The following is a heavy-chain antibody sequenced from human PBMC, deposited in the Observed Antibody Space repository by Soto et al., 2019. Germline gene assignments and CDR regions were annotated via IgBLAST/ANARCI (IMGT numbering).Heavy chain of an antibody. J-gene: IGHJ4*02. CDR3: AKDLRGTYYDFDY. V-gene: IGHV3-23*01. CDR2: ISGSAGST. Sequence: LRLSCAASGFTFNNYAMSWVRRAPGKGLEWVSVISGSAGSTYYADSVKGRFTISRDNSKNTLYLQMNSLRAEDTALYFCAKDLRGTYYDFDYWGQGTLVTVSS. D-gene: IGHD1-26*01. CDR1: GFTFNNYA.